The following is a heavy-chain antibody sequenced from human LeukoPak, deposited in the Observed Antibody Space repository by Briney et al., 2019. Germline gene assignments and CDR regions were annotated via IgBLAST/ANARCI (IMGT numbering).Heavy chain of an antibody. CDR2: IYYSGST. Sequence: PSETLSLTCTVPGGSISSSSYYWGWIRQPPGKGLEWLGSIYYSGSTYYNPSFKSRVTISVATSRNQFSLKLSSVTATERPGFNCARFIKNRGIAAAVGGYWGQGTLVTVSS. J-gene: IGHJ4*02. CDR1: GGSISSSSYY. D-gene: IGHD6-13*01. CDR3: ARFIKNRGIAAAVGGY. V-gene: IGHV4-39*01.